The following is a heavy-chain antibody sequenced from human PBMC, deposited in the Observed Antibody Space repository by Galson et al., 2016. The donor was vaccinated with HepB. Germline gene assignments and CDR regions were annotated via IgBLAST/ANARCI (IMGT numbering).Heavy chain of an antibody. CDR3: ATLGFCGTTTGNF. CDR1: GFTFNNAW. J-gene: IGHJ4*01. CDR2: SKSKNDGGAI. D-gene: IGHD2-2*01. V-gene: IGHV3-15*07. Sequence: SLRLSCAVSGFTFNNAWMNWVRQAPGKGLEWVGRSKSKNDGGAIDYAAPVEGRFTISRDDSRNSVYLQMYSLRADDTAVYFCATLGFCGTTTGNFWGHGTMVTVSS.